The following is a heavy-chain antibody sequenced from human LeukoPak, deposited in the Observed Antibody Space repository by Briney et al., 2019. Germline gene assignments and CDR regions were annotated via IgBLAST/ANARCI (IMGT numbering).Heavy chain of an antibody. CDR2: INHSGST. CDR3: ARRRWATVTIFDY. D-gene: IGHD4-17*01. J-gene: IGHJ4*02. CDR1: GGSFSGYY. V-gene: IGHV4-34*01. Sequence: SETLSLTCAVYGGSFSGYYWSWIRQPPGKGLEWIGEINHSGSTNYNPSPKSRVTISVDTSKNQFSLKLSSVTAADTAVYYCARRRWATVTIFDYWGQGTLVTVSS.